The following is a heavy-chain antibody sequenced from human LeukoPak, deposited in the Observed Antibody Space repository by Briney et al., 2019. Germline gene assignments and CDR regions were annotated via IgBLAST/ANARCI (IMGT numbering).Heavy chain of an antibody. CDR2: ISSSTNTI. CDR3: ARDPSSSWPPY. D-gene: IGHD6-13*01. CDR1: GFPFTLYN. J-gene: IGHJ4*02. V-gene: IGHV3-48*04. Sequence: GGSLRLSCEVSGFPFTLYNMNWVRQAPGKGLEWLSHISSSTNTIYYADSVKGRFTISRDNAKNSLYLQMNGLGAEDTAVYYCARDPSSSWPPYWGQGTLVTVSS.